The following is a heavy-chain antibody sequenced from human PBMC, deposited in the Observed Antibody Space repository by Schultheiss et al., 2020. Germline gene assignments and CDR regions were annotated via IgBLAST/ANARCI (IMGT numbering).Heavy chain of an antibody. CDR1: GYSFTSYW. D-gene: IGHD2-15*01. V-gene: IGHV5-10-1*01. CDR3: AGLYCSGATCSFDY. Sequence: GGSLRLSCKGSGYSFTSYWISWVRQMPGKGLEWMGRIDPSDSYASYSPSFEGHVTISADKSIRTAYLQWSSLKASDTAMYYCAGLYCSGATCSFDYRGQGTLVTVSS. J-gene: IGHJ4*02. CDR2: IDPSDSYA.